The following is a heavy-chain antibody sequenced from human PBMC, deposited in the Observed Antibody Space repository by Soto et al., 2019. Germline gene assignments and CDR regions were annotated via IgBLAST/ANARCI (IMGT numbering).Heavy chain of an antibody. CDR2: IYPGDSDT. CDR3: ARHHGSPGSYFGLDV. D-gene: IGHD6-13*01. V-gene: IGHV5-51*01. J-gene: IGHJ6*02. Sequence: ESLTISRKGSGYSFTSYWINLVRQMPGKGLEWMGIIYPGDSDTRYSPSFQGQVTISADKSIDTAYLQWRSLKASDTAVYYCARHHGSPGSYFGLDVWGQGTTGTVS. CDR1: GYSFTSYW.